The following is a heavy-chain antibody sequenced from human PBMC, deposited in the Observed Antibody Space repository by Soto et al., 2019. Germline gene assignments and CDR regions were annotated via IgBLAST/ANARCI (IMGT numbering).Heavy chain of an antibody. CDR2: IKSKTDGGTT. D-gene: IGHD3-16*02. CDR1: GFTFSNAW. Sequence: PGGSLRLSCAASGFTFSNAWMSWVRQAPGKGLEWVGRIKSKTDGGTTDYAAPVKGRFTISRDDSKNTLYLQMNSLKTEDTAVYYCTTMDYVWGSYRYRGFDYWGQGTLVTVSS. J-gene: IGHJ4*02. V-gene: IGHV3-15*01. CDR3: TTMDYVWGSYRYRGFDY.